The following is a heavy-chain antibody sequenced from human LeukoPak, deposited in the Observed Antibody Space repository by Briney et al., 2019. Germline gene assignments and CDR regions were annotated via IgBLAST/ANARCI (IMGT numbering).Heavy chain of an antibody. CDR1: GFTFSDYA. J-gene: IGHJ4*02. V-gene: IGHV3-30*04. CDR3: ARDMLKGVPDYLDY. D-gene: IGHD2-8*01. CDR2: TSYDGKIK. Sequence: GGSLRLSCVASGFTFSDYAMHWVRQTPDKRLEWVAVTSYDGKIKYHADSVKGRFTISRDSSKNTLYLQMNSLRPEESAVYFCARDMLKGVPDYLDYWGQGTLVTVSS.